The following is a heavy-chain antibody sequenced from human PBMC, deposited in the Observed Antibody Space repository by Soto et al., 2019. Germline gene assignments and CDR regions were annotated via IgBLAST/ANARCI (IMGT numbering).Heavy chain of an antibody. Sequence: EVQLVESGGGLVQPGGSLRLSCAVSGFTFNRHWMSWVRQTPGKGLEWVASIKADGSEKSYVDSVKGRFTISRDNAKNSLFLQMNSLRVEDTAVYYCVRTGWNPPDYGGQGTLVTVSS. CDR1: GFTFNRHW. CDR2: IKADGSEK. D-gene: IGHD1-1*01. CDR3: VRTGWNPPDY. V-gene: IGHV3-7*01. J-gene: IGHJ4*02.